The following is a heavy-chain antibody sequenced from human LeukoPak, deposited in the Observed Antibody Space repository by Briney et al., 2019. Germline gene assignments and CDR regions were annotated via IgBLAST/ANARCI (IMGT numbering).Heavy chain of an antibody. CDR1: GGSFSGYY. D-gene: IGHD5-18*01. J-gene: IGHJ6*04. Sequence: SETLSLTCAVYGGSFSGYYWSWIRQPPGKGLEWIGEINHSGSTNYNPSLKSRVTISVDTSKNQFSLKLSSVTAADTAVYYCARQSIRGYSHGLSVWGKGTTVTISS. V-gene: IGHV4-34*01. CDR2: INHSGST. CDR3: ARQSIRGYSHGLSV.